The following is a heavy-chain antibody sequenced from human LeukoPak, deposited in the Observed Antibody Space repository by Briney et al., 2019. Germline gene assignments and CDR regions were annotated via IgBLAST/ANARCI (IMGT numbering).Heavy chain of an antibody. V-gene: IGHV1-2*04. J-gene: IGHJ4*02. Sequence: ASVKVSCKASGYTFTSYYMHWVRQAPGQGLEWMGWINPNSGGTNYAQKFQGWVTMTRDTSISTAYMELSRLRSDDTAVYYCARARGPAVTTYYFDYWGQGTLVTVSP. CDR3: ARARGPAVTTYYFDY. CDR2: INPNSGGT. CDR1: GYTFTSYY. D-gene: IGHD4-17*01.